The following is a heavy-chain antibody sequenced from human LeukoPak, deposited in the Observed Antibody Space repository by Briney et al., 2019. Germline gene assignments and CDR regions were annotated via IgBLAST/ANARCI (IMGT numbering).Heavy chain of an antibody. J-gene: IGHJ4*02. V-gene: IGHV3-23*01. CDR3: AKGDCSSTSCYAPADC. D-gene: IGHD2-2*01. CDR2: ISGNGGGT. Sequence: PGGSLRLSCAASGFTFRSYAMSWVRQAPGKGLEWVSAISGNGGGTYYADSVKGRFTISRDNSKNTLYLQMNSLRAEDTAVYYCAKGDCSSTSCYAPADCWGQGTLATVSS. CDR1: GFTFRSYA.